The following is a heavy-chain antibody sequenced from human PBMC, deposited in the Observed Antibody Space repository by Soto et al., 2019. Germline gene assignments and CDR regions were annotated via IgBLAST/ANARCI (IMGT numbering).Heavy chain of an antibody. CDR3: AREPLLWFGEFLNTNWFDP. CDR2: IYHSGST. D-gene: IGHD3-10*01. J-gene: IGHJ5*02. V-gene: IGHV4-4*02. Sequence: QVQLQESGPGLVKPSGTLSLTCAVSGGSISSSNWWSWVRQPPGKGLEWIGEIYHSGSTNYNPSLKSPVTISVDKSKNQFSLKLSSVTAADTAVYYCAREPLLWFGEFLNTNWFDPWGQGTLVTVSS. CDR1: GGSISSSNW.